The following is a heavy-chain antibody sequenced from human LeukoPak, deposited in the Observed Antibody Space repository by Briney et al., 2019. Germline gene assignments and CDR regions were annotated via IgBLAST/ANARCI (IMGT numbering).Heavy chain of an antibody. CDR1: GDSFTGYW. D-gene: IGHD6-19*01. CDR2: IYPVDSDT. Sequence: GDSLKISCKGSGDSFTGYWIGWVRQMPGKGLEWMGIIYPVDSDTRYSPSFQGQVTTSADRSINTAHLQWSSLKASDTATYYCARLTGDSSGRYIDYWGQGTLVTVSS. V-gene: IGHV5-51*01. CDR3: ARLTGDSSGRYIDY. J-gene: IGHJ4*02.